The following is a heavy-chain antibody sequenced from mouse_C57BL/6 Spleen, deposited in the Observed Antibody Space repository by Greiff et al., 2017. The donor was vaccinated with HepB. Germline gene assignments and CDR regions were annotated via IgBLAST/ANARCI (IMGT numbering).Heavy chain of an antibody. D-gene: IGHD1-1*01. CDR2: IYPSDSET. Sequence: QLQQPGAELVRPGSSVKLSCKASGYTFTSYWMDWVKQRPGQGLEWIGNIYPSDSETHYNQKFKDKATLTVDKSSSTAYMQLSSLTSEDSAVYYCASNYYGSSYYWGQGTTLTVSS. V-gene: IGHV1-61*01. CDR1: GYTFTSYW. CDR3: ASNYYGSSYY. J-gene: IGHJ2*01.